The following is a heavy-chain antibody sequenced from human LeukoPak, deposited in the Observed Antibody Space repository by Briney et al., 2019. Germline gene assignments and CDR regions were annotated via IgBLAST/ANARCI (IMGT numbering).Heavy chain of an antibody. Sequence: ASVKVSCKASGYTFTSYYMHWVRQAPGQGLEWIGIINPSGGSTSYAQKFQGRLNMTRDTSTSTVYMELSSLRSEDTAVYYCARGLAAAGRTIPLDYWGQGTLVTVSS. CDR3: ARGLAAAGRTIPLDY. D-gene: IGHD6-13*01. J-gene: IGHJ4*02. CDR2: INPSGGST. V-gene: IGHV1-46*01. CDR1: GYTFTSYY.